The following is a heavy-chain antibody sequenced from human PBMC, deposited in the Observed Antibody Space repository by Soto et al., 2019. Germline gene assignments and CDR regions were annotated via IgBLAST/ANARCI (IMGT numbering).Heavy chain of an antibody. CDR3: ARAYGSGSYRHFDY. CDR1: GGTFSSYT. Sequence: QVQLVQSGADVKKPGSSVKVSCKASGGTFSSYTFSWVRQAPGQGLEWMGRIIPIVGKPNYAQKFQGRVTITADKSTSTAYMELSSLRSEDTAVYYCARAYGSGSYRHFDYWGQGTLVTVSS. V-gene: IGHV1-69*08. J-gene: IGHJ4*02. D-gene: IGHD3-10*01. CDR2: IIPIVGKP.